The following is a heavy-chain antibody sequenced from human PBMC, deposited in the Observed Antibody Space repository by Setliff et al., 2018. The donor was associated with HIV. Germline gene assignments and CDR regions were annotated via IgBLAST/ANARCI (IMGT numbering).Heavy chain of an antibody. J-gene: IGHJ4*02. V-gene: IGHV4-59*04. CDR3: ARHRGSSSGGPGEIDY. Sequence: SETLSLTCNVSGVSITSYYWSWVRQPPGKGLEWIGEVSHSGTTNYNPPLKSRVTMTVDTSKNQFSLELSSVTTTDTAVYYCARHRGSSSGGPGEIDYWGQGTLVTVSS. CDR2: VSHSGTT. D-gene: IGHD3-10*01. CDR1: GVSITSYY.